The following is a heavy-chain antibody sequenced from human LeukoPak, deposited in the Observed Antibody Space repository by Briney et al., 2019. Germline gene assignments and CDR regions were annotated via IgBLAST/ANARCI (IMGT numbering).Heavy chain of an antibody. D-gene: IGHD2-8*01. J-gene: IGHJ6*02. Sequence: PGGSLRLSCAASGFIVSSNYMSWVRQAPGKGLEWVSITYSDGSTYYADSVKGRFTISRDNFKNILYFDMNSLRAEDTAVYYCARDRSLPNGYYYYYGMDVWGQGTTVTVSS. V-gene: IGHV3-53*01. CDR1: GFIVSSNY. CDR3: ARDRSLPNGYYYYYGMDV. CDR2: TYSDGST.